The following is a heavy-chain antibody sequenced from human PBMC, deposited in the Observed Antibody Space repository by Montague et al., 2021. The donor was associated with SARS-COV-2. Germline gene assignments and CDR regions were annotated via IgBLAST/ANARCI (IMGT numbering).Heavy chain of an antibody. CDR3: GTGLYWYFDL. CDR1: GISITNRNW. J-gene: IGHJ2*01. D-gene: IGHD7-27*01. Sequence: SETLSLTCAVSGISITNRNWWSWSRQPPGKELQLLGEINSSSSTHYDPPLQGRATMTLDKSNNQVLLSLTSVTAADTAIYYCGTGLYWYFDLWGHGTLVTVSS. CDR2: INSSSST. V-gene: IGHV4-4*02.